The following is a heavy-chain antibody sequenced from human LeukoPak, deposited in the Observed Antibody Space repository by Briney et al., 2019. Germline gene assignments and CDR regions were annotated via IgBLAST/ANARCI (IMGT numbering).Heavy chain of an antibody. CDR1: GFTVSNNY. CDR2: IYSGGST. V-gene: IGHV3-66*01. CDR3: ARDRGYCSGGSCYSGFYY. D-gene: IGHD2-15*01. Sequence: PGGSLRLSCAASGFTVSNNYITWIRQAPGKGLEWVSVIYSGGSTYYADSVKGRFTISRDNSKNTLYLQMNSLRAEDTAVHYCARDRGYCSGGSCYSGFYYWGQGTLVTVSS. J-gene: IGHJ4*02.